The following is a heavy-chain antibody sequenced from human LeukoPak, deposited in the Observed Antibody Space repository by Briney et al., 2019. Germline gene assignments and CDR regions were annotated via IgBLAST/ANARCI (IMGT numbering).Heavy chain of an antibody. CDR2: ISGSGGST. J-gene: IGHJ4*02. CDR1: GFTFSSYA. D-gene: IGHD3-22*01. CDR3: AKGYYYDGSGFLYFDY. Sequence: GGSLRLSCAASGFTFSSYAMSWVRQAPGKGLEWVSAISGSGGSTYYADSVKGRFTISRDNSKNTLYLQMNSLRAEDTAVYYCAKGYYYDGSGFLYFDYWGQGTLVTVSS. V-gene: IGHV3-23*01.